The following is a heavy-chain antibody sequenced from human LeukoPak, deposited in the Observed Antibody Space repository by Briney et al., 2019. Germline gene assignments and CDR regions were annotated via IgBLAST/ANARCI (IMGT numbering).Heavy chain of an antibody. CDR1: GFTFSSYG. D-gene: IGHD3-22*01. J-gene: IGHJ4*02. CDR3: AKDAYYDSSGYYF. V-gene: IGHV3-33*06. CDR2: IWYDGTNQ. Sequence: GRSLRLSCAASGFTFSSYGMHWVRQAPGKGLEWVAVIWYDGTNQFCADSVKGRFTISRDNSKNTLYLQMNSLRAEDTAVYYCAKDAYYDSSGYYFWGQGTLVTVSS.